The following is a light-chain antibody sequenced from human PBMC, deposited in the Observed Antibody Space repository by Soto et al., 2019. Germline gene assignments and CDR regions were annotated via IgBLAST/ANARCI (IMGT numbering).Light chain of an antibody. CDR3: QQYHSFSFT. CDR1: QTISSW. Sequence: DVQMTQSPSTLSGSVGDRVTITCRASQTISSWLAWYQQKPGRAPKLLIYDVFNLQSGVPSRFSGSGSGTEFTLTISSLQPDDSATYYCQQYHSFSFTFGQGTKADIK. J-gene: IGKJ2*01. V-gene: IGKV1-5*01. CDR2: DVF.